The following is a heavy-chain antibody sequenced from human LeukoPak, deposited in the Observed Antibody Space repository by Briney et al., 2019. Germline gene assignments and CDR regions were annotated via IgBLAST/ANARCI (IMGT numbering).Heavy chain of an antibody. CDR2: IYYSGST. V-gene: IGHV4-59*08. D-gene: IGHD6-19*01. Sequence: SETLSLTCTVSGGSINSYYWSWIRQPPGKGLEWIGYIYYSGSTKYNPSLKSRVTISLDMSKTQFSLKLTSVTAADTAFYYCARLRSGWYFDYWGQGTLVTVSS. J-gene: IGHJ4*02. CDR1: GGSINSYY. CDR3: ARLRSGWYFDY.